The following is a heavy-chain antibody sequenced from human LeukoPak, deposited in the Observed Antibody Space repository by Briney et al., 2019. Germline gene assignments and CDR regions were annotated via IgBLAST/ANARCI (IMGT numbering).Heavy chain of an antibody. CDR3: ARWGPRYCSGGSCYSDY. Sequence: SETLSLTCTVSGGSISSSSYYWGWIRQPPGKGLEWIGSICYSGSTYYNPSLKSRVTISVDTSKNQFSLKLSSVTAADTAVYYCARWGPRYCSGGSCYSDYWGQGTLVTVSS. CDR2: ICYSGST. D-gene: IGHD2-15*01. V-gene: IGHV4-39*01. J-gene: IGHJ4*02. CDR1: GGSISSSSYY.